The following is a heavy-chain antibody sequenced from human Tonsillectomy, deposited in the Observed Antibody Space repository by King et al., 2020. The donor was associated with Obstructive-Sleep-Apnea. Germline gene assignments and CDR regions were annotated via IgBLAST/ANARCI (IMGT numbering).Heavy chain of an antibody. CDR3: ARGGSDYYDSSGYSHFDY. Sequence: QLQESGPGLVKPSQTLSLTCTVSGGPISSGDYYWSWIRQPPGKGLEWIGYIYYSGSTYYNPSLKSRVTISVDTSKNQFSLKLSSVTAADTAVYYCARGGSDYYDSSGYSHFDYWGQGTLVTVSS. V-gene: IGHV4-30-4*01. J-gene: IGHJ4*02. CDR1: GGPISSGDYY. D-gene: IGHD3-22*01. CDR2: IYYSGST.